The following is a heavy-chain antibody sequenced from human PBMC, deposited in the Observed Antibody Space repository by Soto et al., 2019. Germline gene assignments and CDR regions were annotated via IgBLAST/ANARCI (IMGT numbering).Heavy chain of an antibody. Sequence: PSETLSLTCTVSGGSISGYYWSWLRQPPGKGLEWIGYIYNIGSTNYNPSLRSRVTMSMDRSKNQFSLKLSSVTAADPAVYYCARKSRHAYYFDYWGQGALVTVSS. CDR1: GGSISGYY. CDR2: IYNIGST. J-gene: IGHJ4*02. D-gene: IGHD2-2*01. V-gene: IGHV4-59*12. CDR3: ARKSRHAYYFDY.